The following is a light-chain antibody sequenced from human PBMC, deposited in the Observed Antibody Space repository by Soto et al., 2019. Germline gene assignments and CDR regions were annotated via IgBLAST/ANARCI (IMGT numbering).Light chain of an antibody. V-gene: IGLV2-23*01. Sequence: QSALTQPASVSGSPGQSITISCTGTSSDVGRSNLVSWYQQHPGKAPKLIIYEGTRRPSGVSGRFSGSMSGNTASLTISGLQAEDEADYYCCSFARSSTSYVFGTGTKVTVL. CDR1: SSDVGRSNL. CDR2: EGT. J-gene: IGLJ1*01. CDR3: CSFARSSTSYV.